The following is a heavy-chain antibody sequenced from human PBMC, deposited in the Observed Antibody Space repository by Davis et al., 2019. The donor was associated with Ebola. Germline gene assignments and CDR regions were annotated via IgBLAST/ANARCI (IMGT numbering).Heavy chain of an antibody. V-gene: IGHV3-7*03. J-gene: IGHJ1*01. CDR2: IKEDGSKE. CDR3: VRGGSPTAY. CDR1: GSTFSNSW. Sequence: PGGSLRPSCAASGSTFSNSWMSWARQAPGKGLECVAHIKEDGSKEFYVDSVKGRFTISRDNAKSSLYLQMNSLRAEDTAVFYCVRGGSPTAYWGQGTPVTVSS.